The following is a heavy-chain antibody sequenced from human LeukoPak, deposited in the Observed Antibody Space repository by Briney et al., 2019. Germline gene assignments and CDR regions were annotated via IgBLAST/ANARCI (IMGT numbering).Heavy chain of an antibody. CDR3: ARQDAGSFDV. Sequence: PGGSLRLSCKGSGYSFTSYWIAWVRQMLGKGLEWMGIIYPGDSDTRYSPSFQGQVTISADKSISTAYLQWSSLKASDTAIYYCARQDAGSFDVWGQGTKVTVSP. CDR2: IYPGDSDT. J-gene: IGHJ3*01. CDR1: GYSFTSYW. V-gene: IGHV5-51*01.